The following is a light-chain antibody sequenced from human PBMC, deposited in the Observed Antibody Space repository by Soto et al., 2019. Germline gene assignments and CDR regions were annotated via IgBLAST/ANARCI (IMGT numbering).Light chain of an antibody. J-gene: IGKJ1*01. CDR3: QQYNTYST. Sequence: DIQMTQSPSTLSASVGDRVTITCRASQSIGTWLAWYQQKPGKAPNLLIYKASTLESGVPSRFSGSGSGTEFTLTISSLQADDFATYYCQQYNTYSTFGQGTKVEIK. CDR2: KAS. CDR1: QSIGTW. V-gene: IGKV1-5*03.